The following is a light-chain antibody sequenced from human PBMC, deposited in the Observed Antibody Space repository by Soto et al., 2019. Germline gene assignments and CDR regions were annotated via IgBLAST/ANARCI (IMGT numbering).Light chain of an antibody. CDR2: AAS. CDR1: QGISSY. Sequence: AIRMTQSPSSLSASTGDRVTITFRASQGISSYLAWYQQKPGKAPKLLIYAASTLQSGVPSRFSGSGSGTDFTLTISSLQPDDFATYYCQQYNSYSSWTFGQGTKVDIK. J-gene: IGKJ1*01. V-gene: IGKV1-8*01. CDR3: QQYNSYSSWT.